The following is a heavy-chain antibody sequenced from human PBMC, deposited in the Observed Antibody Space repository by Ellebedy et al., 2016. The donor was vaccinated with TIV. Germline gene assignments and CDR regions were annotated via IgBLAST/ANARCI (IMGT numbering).Heavy chain of an antibody. CDR3: ARLASYMADMDV. CDR2: IIPILGKP. J-gene: IGHJ6*02. V-gene: IGHV1-69*04. D-gene: IGHD2-15*01. Sequence: AASVQVSCKASAATFSTYAINWVRQAPGQGLEWMGRIIPILGKPNNAQKFQGRVTITADKSTSTAYMELSSLRSEATAVYYCARLASYMADMDVWGQGTTVTVSS. CDR1: AATFSTYA.